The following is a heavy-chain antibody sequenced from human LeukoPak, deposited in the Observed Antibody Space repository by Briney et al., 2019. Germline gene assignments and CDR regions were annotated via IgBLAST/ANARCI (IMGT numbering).Heavy chain of an antibody. CDR3: ARDRRLYGVYAFDI. D-gene: IGHD4-17*01. CDR2: ISYDGSNK. CDR1: GFTFSSYG. V-gene: IGHV3-30*03. J-gene: IGHJ3*02. Sequence: GGSLRLSCAASGFTFSSYGMHWVRQAPGKGLEWVAVISYDGSNKYYADSVKGRFTISRDNSKNTLYLQMNSLRAEDTAVYYCARDRRLYGVYAFDIWGQGTMVTVSS.